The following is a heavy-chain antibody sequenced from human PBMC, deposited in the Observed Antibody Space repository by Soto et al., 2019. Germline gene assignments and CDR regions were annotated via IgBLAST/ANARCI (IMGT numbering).Heavy chain of an antibody. Sequence: QVQLVQSGAEVKKPGSSVKVSCTASGGTFSSYAISWVRQAPGQGLEWMGGIIPIFGTANYAQKFQGRVTITADESTSTAYMELSSLRSEDTAVYYCSCLPIAAETEGGFDPWGQGTLVTVSS. CDR3: SCLPIAAETEGGFDP. D-gene: IGHD6-13*01. V-gene: IGHV1-69*01. J-gene: IGHJ5*02. CDR2: IIPIFGTA. CDR1: GGTFSSYA.